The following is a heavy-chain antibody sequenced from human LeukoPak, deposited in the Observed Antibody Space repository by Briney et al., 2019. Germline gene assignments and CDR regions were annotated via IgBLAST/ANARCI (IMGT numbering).Heavy chain of an antibody. CDR3: AKGAGYNNGDASDI. Sequence: GGSLRLSCAASGFTFNNYAMHWVRQGPGKGLEWVSLISGDGGRKYYADSMKGRFTISRDNSKNSLYLQMNSLRTEDTALYYCAKGAGYNNGDASDIWGLGAMVTVSS. D-gene: IGHD5-24*01. V-gene: IGHV3-43*02. CDR1: GFTFNNYA. J-gene: IGHJ3*02. CDR2: ISGDGGRK.